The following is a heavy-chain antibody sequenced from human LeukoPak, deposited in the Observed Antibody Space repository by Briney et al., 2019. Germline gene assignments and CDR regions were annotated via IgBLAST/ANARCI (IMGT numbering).Heavy chain of an antibody. Sequence: GGSLRLSCAASGLTFSSYAMHWVRQAPGKGLEYVSAISSNGGSTYYADSVKGRFTISRDNSKNTLYLQMGSLRAEDMAVYYCARGGRYIYASYYGMDVWGQGTTVTVSS. D-gene: IGHD5-18*01. V-gene: IGHV3-64*02. CDR3: ARGGRYIYASYYGMDV. J-gene: IGHJ6*02. CDR1: GLTFSSYA. CDR2: ISSNGGST.